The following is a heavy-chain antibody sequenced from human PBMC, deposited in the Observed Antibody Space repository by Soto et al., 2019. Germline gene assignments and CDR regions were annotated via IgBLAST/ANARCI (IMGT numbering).Heavy chain of an antibody. CDR1: GGSITRNNHY. J-gene: IGHJ4*02. Sequence: QLQLQESGPGLVKPSETLSLTCTVSGGSITRNNHYWGWIRQSPGKGLEWIGNILHSGNTNYKPSLKSRVTMSVETSKNQFSLKMNFLTAADTAVYYCARLGSSGWYQGSYFDYWGQGTLVTVSS. CDR2: ILHSGNT. V-gene: IGHV4-39*01. D-gene: IGHD6-19*01. CDR3: ARLGSSGWYQGSYFDY.